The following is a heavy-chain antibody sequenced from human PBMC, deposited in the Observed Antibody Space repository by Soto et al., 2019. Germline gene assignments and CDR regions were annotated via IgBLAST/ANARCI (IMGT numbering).Heavy chain of an antibody. CDR3: ARLEVDYGGNTYFDY. Sequence: SETLSLTCTVSGGSISSSSYYWGWIRQPPGKGLEWIGSIYYSGSIYYNPSLKSRVTISVDTSKNQFSLKLSSVTAADTAVYYCARLEVDYGGNTYFDYWGQGTLVTVSS. J-gene: IGHJ4*02. CDR1: GGSISSSSYY. CDR2: IYYSGSI. V-gene: IGHV4-39*01. D-gene: IGHD4-17*01.